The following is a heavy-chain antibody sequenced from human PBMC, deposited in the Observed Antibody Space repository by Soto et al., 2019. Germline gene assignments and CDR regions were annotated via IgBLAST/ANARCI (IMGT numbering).Heavy chain of an antibody. J-gene: IGHJ5*02. D-gene: IGHD2-15*01. V-gene: IGHV3-73*02. CDR3: TRHSPGYCSGGSCYRNWFDP. CDR1: GFTFSGSA. Sequence: EVQLVESGGGLVQPGGSLKLSCAASGFTFSGSAMHWVRQASGKGLEWVGRIRSKANSYATAYAASVKGRFTISRDDSKNTAYLQMNSLKTEDTAVYYCTRHSPGYCSGGSCYRNWFDPWGQGTLVTVSS. CDR2: IRSKANSYAT.